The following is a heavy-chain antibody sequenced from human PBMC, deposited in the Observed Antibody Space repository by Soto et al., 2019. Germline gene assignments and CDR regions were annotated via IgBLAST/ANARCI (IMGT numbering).Heavy chain of an antibody. CDR2: IYYSGST. J-gene: IGHJ6*02. Sequence: SETLSLTCTVSGGSISSYYWSWIRQPPGKGLEWIGYIYYSGSTNYNPSLKSRVTISVDTSKNQFSLKLSSVTAADTAVYYCARAKNPQYYDFWSGPGAGGMDVGGQGTTVTAP. CDR1: GGSISSYY. D-gene: IGHD3-3*01. CDR3: ARAKNPQYYDFWSGPGAGGMDV. V-gene: IGHV4-59*01.